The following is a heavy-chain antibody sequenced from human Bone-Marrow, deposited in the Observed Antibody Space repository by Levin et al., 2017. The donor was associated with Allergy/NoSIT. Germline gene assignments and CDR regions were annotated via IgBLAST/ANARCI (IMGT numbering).Heavy chain of an antibody. Sequence: GASVKVSCKAVGYTFTSYAIHWVRQAPGQGLEWMGWMSTPSGDTIYSQKFQGRVTMTRDISTNTAYMELNSLRSEDTAIYFCARDSGWYGGHYWGQGTLVTVSS. D-gene: IGHD6-19*01. CDR1: GYTFTSYA. J-gene: IGHJ4*02. CDR3: ARDSGWYGGHY. V-gene: IGHV1-3*04. CDR2: MSTPSGDT.